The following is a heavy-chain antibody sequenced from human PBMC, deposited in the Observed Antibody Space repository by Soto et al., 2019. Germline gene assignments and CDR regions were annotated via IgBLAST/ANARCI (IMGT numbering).Heavy chain of an antibody. CDR2: IYSGGST. CDR1: GFTVSSNY. D-gene: IGHD2-15*01. V-gene: IGHV3-53*01. Sequence: GGSLRLSCAASGFTVSSNYMSWVRQAPGKGLEWVSVIYSGGSTYYADSVKGRFTISRDNSKNTLYLQMNSLRAEDTAVYYCARDEKRLGYCSGGSCYSYWGQGTLVTVSS. J-gene: IGHJ4*02. CDR3: ARDEKRLGYCSGGSCYSY.